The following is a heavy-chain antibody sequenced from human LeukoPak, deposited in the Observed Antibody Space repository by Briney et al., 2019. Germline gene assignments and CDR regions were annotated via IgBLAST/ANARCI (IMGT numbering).Heavy chain of an antibody. Sequence: GGSLRLSCAASGFTFSSYSMNWVRQAPGKGREWVSYISSSSVTIYYADSVKGRFTISRDNAKNSLYLQMNSLRDEDTAVYYCARALTYYYDSSGDYLYGMDVWGQGTTVTVSS. V-gene: IGHV3-48*02. CDR2: ISSSSVTI. CDR1: GFTFSSYS. J-gene: IGHJ6*02. CDR3: ARALTYYYDSSGDYLYGMDV. D-gene: IGHD3-22*01.